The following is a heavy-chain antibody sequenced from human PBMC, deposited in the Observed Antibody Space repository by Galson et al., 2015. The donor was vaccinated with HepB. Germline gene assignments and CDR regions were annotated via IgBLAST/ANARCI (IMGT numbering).Heavy chain of an antibody. J-gene: IGHJ4*02. CDR1: GFTFSSYA. Sequence: SLRLSCAASGFTFSSYAMHWVRQAPGKGLEWVAVISYDGSNKYYADSVKGRFTISRDNSKNTLYLQMNSLRAEDTAVYYCASTPPGYSSSWTGGYWGQGTLVTVSS. CDR2: ISYDGSNK. V-gene: IGHV3-30-3*01. D-gene: IGHD6-13*01. CDR3: ASTPPGYSSSWTGGY.